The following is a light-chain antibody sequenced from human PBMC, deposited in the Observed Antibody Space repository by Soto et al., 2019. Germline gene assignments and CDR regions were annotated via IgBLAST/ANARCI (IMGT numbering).Light chain of an antibody. Sequence: QSALTQPPSVSGSPGQSVTISCTGTSSDVGSYNRVSWYQQPPGTAPKLMIYEVSNRPSGVPDRFSGSKSGNTASLTISGLQAEDEADYYCSSYISSSTFVVFGGVTRSPS. CDR2: EVS. CDR1: SSDVGSYNR. J-gene: IGLJ2*01. V-gene: IGLV2-18*02. CDR3: SSYISSSTFVV.